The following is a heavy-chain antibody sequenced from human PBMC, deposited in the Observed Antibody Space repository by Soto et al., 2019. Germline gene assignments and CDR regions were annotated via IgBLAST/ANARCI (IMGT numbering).Heavy chain of an antibody. CDR1: GGSISSGGYY. D-gene: IGHD3-22*01. J-gene: IGHJ4*02. CDR3: ARESYYYDSSRIDY. CDR2: IYYSGST. Sequence: PSETLSLTCTVSGGSISSGGYYWSWIRQHPGKGLEWIGYIYYSGSTYYNPSLKSRVTISVDTSKNQFSLKLSSVTAADTAVYYCARESYYYDSSRIDYWGQGTLVTVSS. V-gene: IGHV4-31*03.